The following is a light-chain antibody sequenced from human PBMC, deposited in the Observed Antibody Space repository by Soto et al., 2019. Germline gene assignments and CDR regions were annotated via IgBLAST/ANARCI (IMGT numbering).Light chain of an antibody. CDR2: AAS. J-gene: IGKJ3*01. V-gene: IGKV1-39*01. CDR3: QQSYSSPFT. Sequence: GDRVTITCRASQSISSYLNWYQQKPGKAPNLLIYAASSLQSGVPSKFSGSGSVTDFTLTISSLQPEDFATYYCQQSYSSPFTFGPGTKVDIK. CDR1: QSISSY.